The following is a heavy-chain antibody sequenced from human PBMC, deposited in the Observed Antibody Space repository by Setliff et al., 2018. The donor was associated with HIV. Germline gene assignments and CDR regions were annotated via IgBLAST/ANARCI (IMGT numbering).Heavy chain of an antibody. CDR1: GESFSGYF. J-gene: IGHJ4*02. D-gene: IGHD1-20*01. Sequence: KASETLSLTCAVYGESFSGYFWSWIRQPPGKGLEWIGEVNHSGSTNYNPSLKSRVSISVATSKNQFSLKLTSVTAADTAVYYCATGITMAPDYWGQGSLVTVSS. V-gene: IGHV4-34*01. CDR2: VNHSGST. CDR3: ATGITMAPDY.